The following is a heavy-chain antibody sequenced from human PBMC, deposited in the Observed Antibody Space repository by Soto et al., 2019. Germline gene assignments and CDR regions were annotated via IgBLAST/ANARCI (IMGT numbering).Heavy chain of an antibody. Sequence: ASVKVSCKASGYTFTSYAMHWVRQAPGQRLEWMGWINAGNGNTKYSQKFQGRVTITRDTSASTAYMELSSLRSEDTAVYYCARMYYDFWSGYITHLYYFDYWGQGTLVTVSS. D-gene: IGHD3-3*01. V-gene: IGHV1-3*01. CDR3: ARMYYDFWSGYITHLYYFDY. J-gene: IGHJ4*02. CDR1: GYTFTSYA. CDR2: INAGNGNT.